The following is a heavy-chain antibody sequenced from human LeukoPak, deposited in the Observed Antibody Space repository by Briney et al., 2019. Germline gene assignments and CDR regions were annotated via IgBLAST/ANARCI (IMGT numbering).Heavy chain of an antibody. CDR3: VRTDGYNP. Sequence: GGSLRLSCVVSGFNVSSNYMSWVRQAPGKGLEWVSVLYSGGSTYYAGSVKGRFTISRDNARNTLYLQMDSLRAEDTAVYYCVRTDGYNPWGQGTLVTVSS. CDR2: LYSGGST. J-gene: IGHJ5*02. CDR1: GFNVSSNY. V-gene: IGHV3-53*01. D-gene: IGHD5-24*01.